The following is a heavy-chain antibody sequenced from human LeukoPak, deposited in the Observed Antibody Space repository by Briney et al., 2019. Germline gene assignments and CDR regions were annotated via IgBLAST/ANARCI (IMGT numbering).Heavy chain of an antibody. Sequence: GGSLRLSCVASGFTFNTYNMNWVRQAPGKGLEWVSSITSSSSYIYYADLVKGRFTISRDNAKSSLYLQMNSLRAEDTAVYYCARGLVVITFGGVIVPTDFFDYWGQGTLVTVSS. J-gene: IGHJ4*02. CDR2: ITSSSSYI. CDR1: GFTFNTYN. CDR3: ARGLVVITFGGVIVPTDFFDY. D-gene: IGHD3-16*02. V-gene: IGHV3-21*01.